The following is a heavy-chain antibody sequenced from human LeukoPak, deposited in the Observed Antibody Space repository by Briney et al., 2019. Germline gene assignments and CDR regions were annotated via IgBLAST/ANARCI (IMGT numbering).Heavy chain of an antibody. CDR1: GFTFSSYS. D-gene: IGHD3-16*01. Sequence: GGSLRLSCAASGFTFSSYSMNWVRQAPPQGLEWVSSSSSSSSYIYYADSVKGRFTISRDNAKNSLYLQMNSLRAEDTAVYYCARESDSGGFDYWGQGTLVTVSS. CDR2: SSSSSSYI. V-gene: IGHV3-21*01. J-gene: IGHJ4*02. CDR3: ARESDSGGFDY.